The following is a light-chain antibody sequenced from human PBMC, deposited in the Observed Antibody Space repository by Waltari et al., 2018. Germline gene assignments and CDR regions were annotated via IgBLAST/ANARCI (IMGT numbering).Light chain of an antibody. CDR2: DVS. CDR1: SSDIGRYDI. J-gene: IGLJ3*02. CDR3: CSYAGNYVWV. Sequence: QSALTQPAAVSGSPGQSVTISCICASSDIGRYDIVSWYQQHPGNAPKLVISDVSKRPSGVSYRFSGSKSGDTASLTISGLQFEDEADYYCCSYAGNYVWVFGGGTRLTVL. V-gene: IGLV2-23*02.